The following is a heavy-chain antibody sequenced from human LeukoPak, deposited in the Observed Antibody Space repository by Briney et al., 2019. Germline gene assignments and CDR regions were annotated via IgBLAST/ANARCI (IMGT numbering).Heavy chain of an antibody. CDR3: ARFTPIGWLSSRFDP. Sequence: SETLSLTCAVYGGSFSGYYWSWIRQPPGKGLEWIGEINHSGSTNYNPSLKSRVTISVDTSKNQFSLKLSSATAADTAVYYCARFTPIGWLSSRFDPWGQGTLVTVSS. D-gene: IGHD3-22*01. CDR2: INHSGST. V-gene: IGHV4-34*01. CDR1: GGSFSGYY. J-gene: IGHJ5*02.